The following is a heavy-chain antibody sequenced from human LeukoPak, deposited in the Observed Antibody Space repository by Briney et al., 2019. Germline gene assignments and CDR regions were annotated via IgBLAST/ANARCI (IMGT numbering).Heavy chain of an antibody. D-gene: IGHD5-12*01. V-gene: IGHV1-2*02. CDR1: GYTFTGYY. J-gene: IGHJ4*02. CDR2: INPNSGGT. CDR3: ASLGYSGYDSFDY. Sequence: GASVKVSCKASGYTFTGYYMHWVRQAPGQGREWMGWINPNSGGTNYAQTFQGRVTMTRDTSISTAYMELSRLRSDDTAVYYCASLGYSGYDSFDYWGQGTLVTVSS.